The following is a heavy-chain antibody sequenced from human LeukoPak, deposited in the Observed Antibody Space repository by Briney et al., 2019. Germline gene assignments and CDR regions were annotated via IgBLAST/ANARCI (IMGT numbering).Heavy chain of an antibody. V-gene: IGHV4-34*01. J-gene: IGHJ3*02. Sequence: SETLSLTCAVYGGSFSGYYWSWIRQPPGKGLEWIGEINHSGSTNYNPSLKSRVTMSVDTSKNQFSLKVTSVTAVDTGVYYCVRAYRSGWRDAFEIWGQGTKVTVSS. D-gene: IGHD6-19*01. CDR1: GGSFSGYY. CDR3: VRAYRSGWRDAFEI. CDR2: INHSGST.